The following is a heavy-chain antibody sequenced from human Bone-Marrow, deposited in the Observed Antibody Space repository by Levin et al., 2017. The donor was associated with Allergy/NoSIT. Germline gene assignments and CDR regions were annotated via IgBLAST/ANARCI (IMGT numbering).Heavy chain of an antibody. CDR2: ISSSSSYI. J-gene: IGHJ6*03. V-gene: IGHV3-21*01. CDR3: ARDQEEESYSSSSSDEEAEYSGFYKTYYYYYYYMDV. CDR1: GFTFSSYS. Sequence: GESLKISCAASGFTFSSYSMNWVRQAPGKGLEWVSSISSSSSYIYYADSVKGRFTISRDNAKNSLYLQMNSLRAEDTAVYYCARDQEEESYSSSSSDEEAEYSGFYKTYYYYYYYMDVWGKGTTVTVSS. D-gene: IGHD6-6*01.